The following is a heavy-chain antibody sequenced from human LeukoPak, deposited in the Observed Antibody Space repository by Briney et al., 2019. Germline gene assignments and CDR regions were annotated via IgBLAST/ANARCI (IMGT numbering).Heavy chain of an antibody. J-gene: IGHJ4*02. Sequence: ASVKVSCKASGYTLTTYGISWVRQAPGQGLEWMGWISTYNGNTKYAQNFQGRVTVTTDTSTSTAYMELRSLRSDDTAVYYYAREYCDTTRCFLPDYWGQGTLVTVSS. CDR3: AREYCDTTRCFLPDY. CDR1: GYTLTTYG. CDR2: ISTYNGNT. D-gene: IGHD2-2*01. V-gene: IGHV1-18*01.